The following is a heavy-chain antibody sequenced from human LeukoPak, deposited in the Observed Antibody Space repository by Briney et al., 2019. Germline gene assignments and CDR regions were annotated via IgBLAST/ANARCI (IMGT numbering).Heavy chain of an antibody. CDR3: ASRSSTSSPPYYYYGMDV. CDR2: IIPIFGTA. J-gene: IGHJ6*02. V-gene: IGHV1-69*13. D-gene: IGHD2-2*01. CDR1: GGTFSSYA. Sequence: ASVKVSCKASGGTFSSYAISWVRQAPGQGLEWMGGIIPIFGTANYAQKFQGRVTITADESTSTAYMELSSLGSEDTAVYYCASRSSTSSPPYYYYGMDVWGQGTTVTVSS.